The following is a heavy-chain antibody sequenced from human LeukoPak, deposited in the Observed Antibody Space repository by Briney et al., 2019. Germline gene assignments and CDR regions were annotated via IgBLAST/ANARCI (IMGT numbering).Heavy chain of an antibody. J-gene: IGHJ4*02. Sequence: ASVKVSCKASGYSFTGYYIHWVRQAPGQGLEWMGWINPNSGGTKYAQMFQGRVTMTRDTSISTVYLEQSRLKSDDTAVYFCARDYWNYGGYFDYWGQGTPVTVSS. V-gene: IGHV1-2*02. CDR2: INPNSGGT. CDR3: ARDYWNYGGYFDY. CDR1: GYSFTGYY. D-gene: IGHD1-7*01.